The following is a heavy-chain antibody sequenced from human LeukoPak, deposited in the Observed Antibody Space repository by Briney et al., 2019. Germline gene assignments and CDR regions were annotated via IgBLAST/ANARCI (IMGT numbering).Heavy chain of an antibody. D-gene: IGHD5-18*01. CDR1: GFTFSSYA. CDR2: ICSNGGTT. J-gene: IGHJ4*02. V-gene: IGHV3-64*01. CDR3: ARVIGGYSYGPFDY. Sequence: GGSLRLSCAASGFTFSSYAMNWVRQAPGKGLEYVSVICSNGGTTYYANSVKGRSTISRDTPKNTLYLQIGSLRPEDMAVYYCARVIGGYSYGPFDYWGQGTLVTVSS.